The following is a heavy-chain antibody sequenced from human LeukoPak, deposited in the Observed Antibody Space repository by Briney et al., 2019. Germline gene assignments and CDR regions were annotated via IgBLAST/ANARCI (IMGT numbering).Heavy chain of an antibody. Sequence: GGSLRLSCAASGFTFSSYEMNWVRQAPGKGLEWLSYISSSGSTIYYADSVNGRFTVSRDNAKSSLYLQMSSMRAEDTGVYYCARNYYGSGRGLFYFTYWGQGTLVTVSS. D-gene: IGHD3-10*01. CDR3: ARNYYGSGRGLFYFTY. J-gene: IGHJ4*02. CDR1: GFTFSSYE. CDR2: ISSSGSTI. V-gene: IGHV3-48*03.